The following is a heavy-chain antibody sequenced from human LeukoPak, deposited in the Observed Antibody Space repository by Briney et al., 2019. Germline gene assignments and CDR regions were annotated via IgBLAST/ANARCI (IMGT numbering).Heavy chain of an antibody. CDR1: GFTFSSYA. J-gene: IGHJ4*02. CDR3: AKDAVAPGSGGDFFDY. CDR2: ITRSGST. V-gene: IGHV3-23*01. Sequence: GGSLRLSCAASGFTFSSYAMSWVRQAPGKGLEWVSVITRSGSTYYADSVKGRFTISRDNSKNTLYLQMNSLRAEDTAVYSCAKDAVAPGSGGDFFDYWGQGTLVTVSS. D-gene: IGHD3-10*01.